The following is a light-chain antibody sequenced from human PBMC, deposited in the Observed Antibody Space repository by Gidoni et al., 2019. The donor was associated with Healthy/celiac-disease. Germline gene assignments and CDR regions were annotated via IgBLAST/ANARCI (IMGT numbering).Light chain of an antibody. J-gene: IGLJ2*01. CDR2: DVN. CDR1: SNDVGAYNY. Sequence: QSALTQPRSVSGSPGQTVTIPCTGSSNDVGAYNYVSWYQQLPGKAPKVIIFDVNRRPSGVPGRFSGSKSGNTASLTISGLQADDAADYYCCSYAGNSVIFGVGTKVTVL. CDR3: CSYAGNSVI. V-gene: IGLV2-11*01.